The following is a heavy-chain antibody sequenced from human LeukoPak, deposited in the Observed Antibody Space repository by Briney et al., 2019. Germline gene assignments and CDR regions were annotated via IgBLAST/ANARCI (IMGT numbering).Heavy chain of an antibody. CDR2: ISAYNGNT. CDR1: GYTFTSYG. V-gene: IGHV1-18*04. J-gene: IGHJ3*02. Sequence: GASVKVSCKASGYTFTSYGISWVRQAPGQGLEWMGWISAYNGNTNYAQKLQGRDTMTTDTSTSTAYMELRSLRSDDTAVYYCARPLYDYVWGSYRSIPDAFDIWGQGTMVTVSS. CDR3: ARPLYDYVWGSYRSIPDAFDI. D-gene: IGHD3-16*02.